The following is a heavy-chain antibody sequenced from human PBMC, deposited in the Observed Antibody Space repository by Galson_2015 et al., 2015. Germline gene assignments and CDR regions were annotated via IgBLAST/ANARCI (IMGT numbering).Heavy chain of an antibody. CDR1: GFTFSSYA. CDR3: ARDIENCSGGSCYFPSL. Sequence: SLRLSCAASGFTFSSYAMHWVRQAPGKGLEWVAVISYDGSNKYYADSVKGRFTISRDNSKNTLYLQMNSLRAEDTAVYYSARDIENCSGGSCYFPSLWGQGTLVTVSS. V-gene: IGHV3-30*01. CDR2: ISYDGSNK. D-gene: IGHD2-15*01. J-gene: IGHJ4*02.